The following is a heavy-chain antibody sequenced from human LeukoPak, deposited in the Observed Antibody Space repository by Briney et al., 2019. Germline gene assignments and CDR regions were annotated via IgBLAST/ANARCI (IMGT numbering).Heavy chain of an antibody. D-gene: IGHD2-2*03. CDR1: GYTFTGYY. CDR3: AREGVDIVVVPAAKEPFDY. Sequence: ASVKVSCKASGYTFTGYYMHWVRQAPGQGLEWMGWINPNSGGTNYAQKFQGRVTMTRDTSISTACMELSRLRSDDTAVYYCAREGVDIVVVPAAKEPFDYWGQGTLVTVSS. V-gene: IGHV1-2*02. J-gene: IGHJ4*02. CDR2: INPNSGGT.